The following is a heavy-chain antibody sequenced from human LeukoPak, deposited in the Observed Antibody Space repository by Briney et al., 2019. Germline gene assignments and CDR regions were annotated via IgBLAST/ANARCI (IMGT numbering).Heavy chain of an antibody. V-gene: IGHV4-59*01. CDR3: ARVARVDSSADY. CDR2: IYYSGST. Sequence: PSETLSLTCTVSGGSISSYYWSWIRQPPGKGLEWIGYIYYSGSTNYNPSLKSRVTISVDTSKNQFSLKLSSVTAADTAVYYCARVARVDSSADYWGQGTLVTVSS. D-gene: IGHD6-19*01. CDR1: GGSISSYY. J-gene: IGHJ4*02.